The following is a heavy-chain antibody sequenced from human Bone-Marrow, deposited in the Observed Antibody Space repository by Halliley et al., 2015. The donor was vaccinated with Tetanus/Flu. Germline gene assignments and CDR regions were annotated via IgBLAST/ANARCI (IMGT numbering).Heavy chain of an antibody. J-gene: IGHJ4*02. Sequence: GLVKPSETPSLTCTVSGGSISSYYWSWIRQPPGKTLEWIGYIYDRGNTNYNPSLESRIVISVDKAKNQVSLRLNSVTAADTAVYYCARDLGFNDSGEDALDYWGQGILVTVS. D-gene: IGHD4-17*01. CDR1: GGSISSYY. V-gene: IGHV4-59*01. CDR2: IYDRGNT. CDR3: ARDLGFNDSGEDALDY.